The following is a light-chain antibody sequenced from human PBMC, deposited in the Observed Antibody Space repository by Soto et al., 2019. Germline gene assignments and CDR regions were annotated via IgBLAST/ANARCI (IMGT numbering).Light chain of an antibody. V-gene: IGKV3-20*01. CDR2: GSS. J-gene: IGKJ2*01. CDR3: HQYGSSPPYT. CDR1: QSVTNTY. Sequence: EVVLTQSPGTLSLSPGERATLSCRASQSVTNTYLAWYQQRPVQAPRLLIFGSSDRATGIPDRFSGSGSGTDFTLTISRLEPEDWAVYYCHQYGSSPPYTFGQGTKLEIK.